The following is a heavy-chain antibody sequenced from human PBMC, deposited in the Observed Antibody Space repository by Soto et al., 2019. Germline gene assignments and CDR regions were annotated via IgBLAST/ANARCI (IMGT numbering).Heavy chain of an antibody. CDR1: GFTFAHYA. Sequence: QAQLVESGGGVVQPGTSLRLSCAASGFTFAHYAMHWVRHSPGKGLDWVAFMSHDENRKLYSDSVKGRFTISRDNSKSTLYLQMSRLRAEDTAVYYCAKDYDVWSASVNPYFDSWGLGTLVTVSS. J-gene: IGHJ4*02. V-gene: IGHV3-30*18. D-gene: IGHD3-3*01. CDR2: MSHDENRK. CDR3: AKDYDVWSASVNPYFDS.